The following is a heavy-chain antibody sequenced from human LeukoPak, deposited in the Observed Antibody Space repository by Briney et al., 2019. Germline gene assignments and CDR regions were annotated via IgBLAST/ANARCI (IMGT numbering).Heavy chain of an antibody. CDR1: GFTFSSYA. CDR2: ISGSGGST. CDR3: ATTGGGEVVPAAIPLDY. Sequence: PGGSLRLSCAASGFTFSSYAMSWVRQAPGKGLEWVSAISGSGGSTYYADSVKGRFTISRDNSKNTLYLQMNSLRAEDTAVYYCATTGGGEVVPAAIPLDYWGQGTLVTVSS. J-gene: IGHJ4*02. V-gene: IGHV3-23*01. D-gene: IGHD2-2*01.